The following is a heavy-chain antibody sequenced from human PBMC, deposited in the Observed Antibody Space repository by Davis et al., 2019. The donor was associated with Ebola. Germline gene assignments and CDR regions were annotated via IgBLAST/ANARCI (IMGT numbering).Heavy chain of an antibody. D-gene: IGHD3-3*01. CDR1: GGSFRGYY. V-gene: IGHV4-34*01. CDR2: INHSGST. Sequence: SQTLSLTCAVYGGSFRGYYWSWIRQPPGKGLEWIGEINHSGSTNYNPSLKSRVTISVDTSKNQFSLKLSSVTAADTAVYYCARRMYYDFWSGYPYDAFDIWGQGTMVTVSS. CDR3: ARRMYYDFWSGYPYDAFDI. J-gene: IGHJ3*02.